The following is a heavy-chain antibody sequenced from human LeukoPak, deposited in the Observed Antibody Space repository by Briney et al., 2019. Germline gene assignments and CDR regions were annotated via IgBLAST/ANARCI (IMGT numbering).Heavy chain of an antibody. D-gene: IGHD6-19*01. V-gene: IGHV3-7*05. CDR3: ARTNSGEDY. CDR1: GFTFSSNW. J-gene: IGHJ4*02. CDR2: IKKDGSEK. Sequence: GGSLKLSCAASGFTFSSNWMSWVRQAPGKGLEWVATIKKDGSEKYYVDSVKGRFTIPRDNAKNSLYLQMNSLRADDTAVYYCARTNSGEDYWGQGTLVTVSS.